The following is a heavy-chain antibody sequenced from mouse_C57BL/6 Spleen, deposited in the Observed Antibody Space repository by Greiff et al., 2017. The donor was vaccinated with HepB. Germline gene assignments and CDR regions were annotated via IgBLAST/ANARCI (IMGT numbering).Heavy chain of an antibody. CDR1: GYTFTDYY. CDR2: INPNNGGT. CDR3: ARSKSLTGTFDY. V-gene: IGHV1-26*01. D-gene: IGHD4-1*01. J-gene: IGHJ2*01. Sequence: VQLQQSGPELVKPGASVKISCKASGYTFTDYYMNWVKQSHGKSLEWIGDINPNNGGTSYNQKFKGKATLTVDKSSSTAYMELRSLTSEDSAVYYCARSKSLTGTFDYWGQGTTLTVSS.